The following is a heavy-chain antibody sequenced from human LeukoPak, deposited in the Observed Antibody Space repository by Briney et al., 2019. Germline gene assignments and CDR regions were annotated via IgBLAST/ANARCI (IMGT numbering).Heavy chain of an antibody. V-gene: IGHV3-7*01. Sequence: GSLRLFCSASGFSFSNYWMRWVRQAPGKGLEWVANINQGGSEKYYVESVKGRFTISRDNDKNSLYLQMNSLRAEDKAVCYCARDAIPVGGQGTLVTVSS. CDR2: INQGGSEK. CDR1: GFSFSNYW. D-gene: IGHD6-19*01. CDR3: ARDAIPV. J-gene: IGHJ4*02.